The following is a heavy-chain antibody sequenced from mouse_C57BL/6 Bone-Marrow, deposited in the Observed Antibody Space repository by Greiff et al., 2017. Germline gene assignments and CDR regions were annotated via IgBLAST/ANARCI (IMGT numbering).Heavy chain of an antibody. CDR3: ARGDRYCDV. CDR1: GYTFTSYW. CDR2: IDPSDSCN. Sequence: VQLQQPGAELVMPGASVKLSCKASGYTFTSYWMHWVKQRPGQGLEWIGEIDPSDSCNNYNQKFKGKSTLTLDKSSSTADMQLSSLTSEGSAVYYCARGDRYCDVWGTWPTVTVSS. V-gene: IGHV1-69*01. J-gene: IGHJ1*03.